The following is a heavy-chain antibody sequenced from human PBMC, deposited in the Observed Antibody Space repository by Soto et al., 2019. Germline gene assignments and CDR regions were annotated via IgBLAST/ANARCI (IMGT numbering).Heavy chain of an antibody. CDR1: GFTFRSFD. V-gene: IGHV3-13*01. Sequence: EVQLVESGGGLVQPGGSLRLTCAASGFTFRSFDFHWVRQATGKGLEWVATIGTIGDTYYPGSVKGRFTVSRENANSSVSLQMDSLRVGDTAVYFCVRGQEVGAHFFDSWGHGTPVTFSS. D-gene: IGHD2-15*01. J-gene: IGHJ4*01. CDR2: IGTIGDT. CDR3: VRGQEVGAHFFDS.